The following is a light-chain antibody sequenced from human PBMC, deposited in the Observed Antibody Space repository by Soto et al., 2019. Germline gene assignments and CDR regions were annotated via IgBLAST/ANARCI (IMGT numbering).Light chain of an antibody. CDR2: TAS. Sequence: IQMTQSPSTVSASVGDRVAISCRASQSIGIWLAWYQQKPGKAPRFLIYTASTLLGGVPSRFSGSGSGTEFTLTISSRQPDDFATYYCQQYRDYSWTFGQGTKVEIK. J-gene: IGKJ1*01. V-gene: IGKV1-5*03. CDR1: QSIGIW. CDR3: QQYRDYSWT.